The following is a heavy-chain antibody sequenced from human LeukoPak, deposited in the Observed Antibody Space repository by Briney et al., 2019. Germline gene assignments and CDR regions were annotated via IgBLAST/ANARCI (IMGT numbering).Heavy chain of an antibody. J-gene: IGHJ5*02. Sequence: PSETLSLTCAVYGGSFSGYYWSWIRQPPGKGLEWIGEINHSGSTNYNPSLKSRVTISVDTSKNQFSLKLSSVTAADTAVYYCARVGYCSSTSCCNRRGWFDPWGQGTLVTVSS. D-gene: IGHD2-2*01. V-gene: IGHV4-34*01. CDR2: INHSGST. CDR1: GGSFSGYY. CDR3: ARVGYCSSTSCCNRRGWFDP.